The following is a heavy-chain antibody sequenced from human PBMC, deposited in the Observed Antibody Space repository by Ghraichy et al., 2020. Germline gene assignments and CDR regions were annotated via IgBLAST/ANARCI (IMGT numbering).Heavy chain of an antibody. CDR2: INQDGSEK. V-gene: IGHV3-7*01. J-gene: IGHJ4*02. CDR3: GRGGVWTTDY. Sequence: GGSLRLSCEASGLTFSTYWMNWIRQAPGKGLEWVANINQDGSEKNYVDSVKGRFTISTDNAKSSVYLQMNSLRAEDTAVYYCGRGGVWTTDYWGQGTLVTVSS. CDR1: GLTFSTYW. D-gene: IGHD3/OR15-3a*01.